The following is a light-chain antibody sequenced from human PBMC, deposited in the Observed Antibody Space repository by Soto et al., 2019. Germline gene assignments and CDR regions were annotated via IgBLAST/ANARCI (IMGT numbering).Light chain of an antibody. CDR2: GVS. J-gene: IGLJ3*02. CDR3: CSYAGSSTLGV. V-gene: IGLV2-23*02. CDR1: SSDVGSYNL. Sequence: QSALTQPASVSGSPGQSITISCTGTSSDVGSYNLVSWYQQHPGKAPKLMIYGVSKRPSGVSNRFSGSKSGNTASLTISGLQAEDEADYYCCSYAGSSTLGVFGGGTQLTVL.